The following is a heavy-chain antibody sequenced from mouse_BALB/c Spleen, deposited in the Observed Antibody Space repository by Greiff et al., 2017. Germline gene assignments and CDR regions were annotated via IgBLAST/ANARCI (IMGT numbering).Heavy chain of an antibody. CDR2: INPSTGYT. Sequence: VQLQESGAELAKPGASVKMSCKASGYTFTSYWMHWVKQRPGQGLEWIGYINPSTGYTEYNQKFKDKATLTADKSSSTAYMQLSSLTSEDSAVYYCARQAYYYAMDYWGQGTSVTVSS. J-gene: IGHJ4*01. CDR3: ARQAYYYAMDY. D-gene: IGHD3-2*02. CDR1: GYTFTSYW. V-gene: IGHV1-7*01.